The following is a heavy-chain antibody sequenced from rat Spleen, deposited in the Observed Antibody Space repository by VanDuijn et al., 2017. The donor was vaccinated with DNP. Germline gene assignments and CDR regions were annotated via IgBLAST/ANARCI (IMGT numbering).Heavy chain of an antibody. CDR3: ALAGRGALDA. Sequence: VQLKESGPGLVQPSQTLSLTCTVSGFSLTSYTVSWIRQPPGKGLEWIAAMSSGGNTYYNSALKSRLSISRDTSKSQVFLKMNSLQTEDTAMYFCALAGRGALDAWGQGTSVTVSS. CDR2: MSSGGNT. J-gene: IGHJ4*01. CDR1: GFSLTSYT. D-gene: IGHD1-4*01. V-gene: IGHV2-6*01.